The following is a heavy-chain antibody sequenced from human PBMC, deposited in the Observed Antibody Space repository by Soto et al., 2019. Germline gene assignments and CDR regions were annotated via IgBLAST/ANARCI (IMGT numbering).Heavy chain of an antibody. Sequence: QVQLVQSGAEVKKPGSSVKVSCKPSGGTFSSYAISWVRQAPGQGLEWMGGIIPIFGTANYAQKFQGRVTITADNSTSTAYMELSSLRSEDTAVYYCASEGAIAAAGSGYWFDPWGQGTLVTVSS. V-gene: IGHV1-69*06. CDR1: GGTFSSYA. CDR2: IIPIFGTA. CDR3: ASEGAIAAAGSGYWFDP. J-gene: IGHJ5*02. D-gene: IGHD6-13*01.